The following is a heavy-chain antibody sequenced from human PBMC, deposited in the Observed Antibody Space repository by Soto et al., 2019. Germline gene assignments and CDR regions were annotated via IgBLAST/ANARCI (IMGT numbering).Heavy chain of an antibody. CDR2: ISAYNGNT. J-gene: IGHJ6*02. CDR3: VKDGDIVVVVAAPDGMDV. D-gene: IGHD2-15*01. V-gene: IGHV1-18*01. Sequence: QVPLVQSGAEVKKPGASVKVSCKASGYTFTSYGISWVRQAPGQGLEWMGWISAYNGNTNYAQKLQGRVTMTTDTSTSTAYMELRSLRSDDTAVYYCVKDGDIVVVVAAPDGMDVWGQGTTVTVSS. CDR1: GYTFTSYG.